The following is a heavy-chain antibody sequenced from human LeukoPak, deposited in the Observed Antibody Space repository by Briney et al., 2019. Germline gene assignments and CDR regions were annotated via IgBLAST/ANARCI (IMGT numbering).Heavy chain of an antibody. J-gene: IGHJ4*02. CDR3: ARHVVRRYYDILTSQPVVTAFDY. Sequence: SETLSLTCTVSGASISNSFYYWGWIRRPPGTGLEWIGHIRYSGCTYHNPSLKCRVTISVDTSKNQFSLKLSSVTAADTAVYYCARHVVRRYYDILTSQPVVTAFDYWGQGTLVTVSS. CDR1: GASISNSFYY. CDR2: IRYSGCT. D-gene: IGHD3-9*01. V-gene: IGHV4-39*01.